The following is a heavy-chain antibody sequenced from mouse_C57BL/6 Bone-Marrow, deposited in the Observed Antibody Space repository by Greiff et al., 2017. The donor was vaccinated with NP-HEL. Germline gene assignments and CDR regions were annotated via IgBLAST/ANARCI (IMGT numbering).Heavy chain of an antibody. CDR2: IDPEDGDT. V-gene: IGHV14-1*01. Sequence: EVQLQQSGAELVRPGASVKLSCTASGFNIKDYYMHWVKQRPEQGLEWIGRIDPEDGDTEYAPKFQGKATMTADTSSNPAYLQLSSLTSEDTAVYYCTREYYGSSYAFAYWGQGTLVTVSA. CDR3: TREYYGSSYAFAY. CDR1: GFNIKDYY. D-gene: IGHD1-1*01. J-gene: IGHJ3*01.